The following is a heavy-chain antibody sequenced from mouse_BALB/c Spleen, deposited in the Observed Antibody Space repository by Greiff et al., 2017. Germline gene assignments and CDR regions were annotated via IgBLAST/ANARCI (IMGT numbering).Heavy chain of an antibody. D-gene: IGHD1-1*01. CDR2: IWGGGST. Sequence: QVTLKESGPGLVAPSQSLSITCTVSGFSLTDYGVSWIRQPPGKGLEWLGVIWGGGSTYYNSALKSRLSISKDNSKSQVFLKMNSLQTDDTAMYYCAKHPDYYGSSYGYFDVWGAGTTVTVSS. CDR1: GFSLTDYG. V-gene: IGHV2-6-5*01. J-gene: IGHJ1*01. CDR3: AKHPDYYGSSYGYFDV.